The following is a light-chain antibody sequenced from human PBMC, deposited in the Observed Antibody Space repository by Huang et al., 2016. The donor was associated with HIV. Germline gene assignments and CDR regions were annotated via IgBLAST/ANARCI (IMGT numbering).Light chain of an antibody. CDR2: GAS. J-gene: IGKJ4*01. Sequence: IHLTQSPSSLSASVGDRVTITCRASQGISTYLAWYQQKAGKAPKLLIYGASTLQTGVPSRFSGSRSGTDFTLTINGLQPEDFATYYCQQLNSYYPLTFGGGTRWRSN. CDR3: QQLNSYYPLT. CDR1: QGISTY. V-gene: IGKV1-9*01.